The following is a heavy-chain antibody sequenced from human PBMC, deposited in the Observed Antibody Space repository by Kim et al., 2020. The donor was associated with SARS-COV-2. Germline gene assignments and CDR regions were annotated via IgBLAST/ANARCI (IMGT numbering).Heavy chain of an antibody. CDR1: GFTFSTYA. V-gene: IGHV3-23*01. J-gene: IGHJ4*02. D-gene: IGHD1-1*01. Sequence: GGSLRLSCAASGFTFSTYAMNWVRQAPGKGLEWVSIISDSGGSTYYADSVKGRFTISRDNSRNTLYLQMSSLRPEDTAAYYCAGQLSHLARWTLYYWGQGTLVTVSS. CDR3: AGQLSHLARWTLYY. CDR2: ISDSGGST.